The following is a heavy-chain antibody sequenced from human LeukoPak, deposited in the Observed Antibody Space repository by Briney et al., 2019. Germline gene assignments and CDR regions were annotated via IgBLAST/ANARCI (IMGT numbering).Heavy chain of an antibody. D-gene: IGHD3-22*01. CDR3: ATQGNYYDSSGYYSSFPNWFDP. CDR2: IYYSGST. J-gene: IGHJ5*02. V-gene: IGHV4-39*01. Sequence: SETLSLTCTVSGGSISSSSYYWGWIRQPPGKGLEWIGSIYYSGSTYYNPSLKSRVTISVDTSKNQFSLKLSSVTAADTAVYYCATQGNYYDSSGYYSSFPNWFDPWGQGTLVTVST. CDR1: GGSISSSSYY.